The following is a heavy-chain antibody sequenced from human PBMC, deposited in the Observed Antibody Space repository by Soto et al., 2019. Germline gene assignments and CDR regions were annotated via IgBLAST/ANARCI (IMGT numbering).Heavy chain of an antibody. J-gene: IGHJ2*01. D-gene: IGHD2-8*02. Sequence: GGSLRLSCTASGFTFDTYTMNWLRQAPGRGLEWVSSISATTTYKYYAASVEGRFTLSRDNAKNSLYLQTNSLGAEDTAVYYCARGSASKSGHLWYFDLWGRGTRVTVSS. CDR3: ARGSASKSGHLWYFDL. V-gene: IGHV3-21*01. CDR1: GFTFDTYT. CDR2: ISATTTYK.